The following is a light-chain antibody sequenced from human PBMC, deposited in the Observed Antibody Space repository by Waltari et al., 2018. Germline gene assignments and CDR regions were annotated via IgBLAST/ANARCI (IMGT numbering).Light chain of an antibody. V-gene: IGKV1-5*03. J-gene: IGKJ4*01. CDR2: KAS. CDR1: QSISNW. Sequence: DIQMTQSPYPLSASVGDRVIITCRARQSISNWLAWYQQKPGKAPKRLIYKASSLESGVPSRLCGSGSGTVFTLTISSLQPEDFATSYCQQYNSYSLLTFGGGTKVEIK. CDR3: QQYNSYSLLT.